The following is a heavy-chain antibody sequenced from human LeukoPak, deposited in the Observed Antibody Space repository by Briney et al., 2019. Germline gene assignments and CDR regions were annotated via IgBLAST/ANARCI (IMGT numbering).Heavy chain of an antibody. J-gene: IGHJ4*02. D-gene: IGHD3-9*01. V-gene: IGHV4-31*03. CDR3: AREVYDILTGPIDY. CDR2: IYYSGST. CDR1: GGSISSGGYY. Sequence: QTLSLTCTVSGGSISSGGYYWSWIRQHPGKGLEWIGYIYYSGSTYYNPALKSRVTISVDTSKNQFSLKLSSVTAADTAVYYCAREVYDILTGPIDYWGQGTLVTVSS.